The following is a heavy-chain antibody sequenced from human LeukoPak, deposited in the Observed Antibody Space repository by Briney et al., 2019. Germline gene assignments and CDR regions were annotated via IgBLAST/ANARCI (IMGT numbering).Heavy chain of an antibody. CDR3: ARGVLRFLEWLDYYYYMDV. CDR1: GFTFSSYA. Sequence: GGSLRLSCAASGFTFSSYAMSWVRQAPGKGLEWVSAISGSGGSTYYADSVKGRFTISRDNSKNTLYLQMNSLRAEDTAVYYCARGVLRFLEWLDYYYYMDVSRKGTTVTVSS. CDR2: ISGSGGST. V-gene: IGHV3-23*01. J-gene: IGHJ6*03. D-gene: IGHD3-3*01.